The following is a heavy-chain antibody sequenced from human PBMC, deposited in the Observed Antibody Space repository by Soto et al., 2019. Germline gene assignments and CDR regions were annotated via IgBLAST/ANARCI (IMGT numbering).Heavy chain of an antibody. J-gene: IGHJ4*02. CDR3: ATRSPAFDF. Sequence: ASVKVSCKTSGYTFTRYGISWVRQAPGQGLEWMGWISTNKGDTNYAQKFQGRVTMTTDTSTSTGYMELRSLRFDDTAIYYCATRSPAFDFWGQGTLVTVSS. V-gene: IGHV1-18*04. CDR1: GYTFTRYG. CDR2: ISTNKGDT.